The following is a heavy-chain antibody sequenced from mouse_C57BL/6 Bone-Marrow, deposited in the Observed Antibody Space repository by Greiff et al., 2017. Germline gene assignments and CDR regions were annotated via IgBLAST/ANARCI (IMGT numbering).Heavy chain of an antibody. V-gene: IGHV3-6*01. CDR2: ISYDGSN. CDR1: GYSITSGYY. D-gene: IGHD1-1*01. CDR3: ARDYYYGSSWYFDV. J-gene: IGHJ1*03. Sequence: EVQRVESGPGLVKPSQSLSLTCSVTGYSITSGYYWNWIRQFPGNKLEWMGYISYDGSNNYNPSLKNRISITRDTSKNQFFLKLNSVTTEDTATXYCARDYYYGSSWYFDVWGTGTTVTVSS.